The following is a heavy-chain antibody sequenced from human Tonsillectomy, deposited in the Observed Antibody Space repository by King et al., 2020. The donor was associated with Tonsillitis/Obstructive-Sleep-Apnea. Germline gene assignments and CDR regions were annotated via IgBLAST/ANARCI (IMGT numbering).Heavy chain of an antibody. V-gene: IGHV3-30*01. CDR3: ARGNTIFGVEALDY. D-gene: IGHD3-3*01. CDR2: ISYDGSNK. Sequence: VQLVESGGGVVQPGRSLRLSCAASGFTFSSYAMHWVRQAPGKGLEWVAVISYDGSNKYYADSVKGRFTISRDNSKNTLYLQMNSLRAEDTAVYYCARGNTIFGVEALDYWGQGTLVTVSS. J-gene: IGHJ4*02. CDR1: GFTFSSYA.